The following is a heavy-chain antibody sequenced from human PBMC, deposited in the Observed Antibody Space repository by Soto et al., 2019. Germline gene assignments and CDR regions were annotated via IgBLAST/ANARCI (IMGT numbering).Heavy chain of an antibody. Sequence: SETLSLTCAVYGGSFSGYYWSWIRQPPGKGLEWIGEINHSGSTNYNPSLKSRVTISVDTSKNQFSLKLSSVTAADTAVYYCARDKRCSSTSCYASFDYWGQGTLVTVSS. D-gene: IGHD2-2*01. CDR3: ARDKRCSSTSCYASFDY. CDR2: INHSGST. J-gene: IGHJ4*02. V-gene: IGHV4-34*01. CDR1: GGSFSGYY.